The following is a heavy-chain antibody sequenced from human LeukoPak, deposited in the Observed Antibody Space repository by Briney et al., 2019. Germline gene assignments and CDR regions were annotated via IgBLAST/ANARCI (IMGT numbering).Heavy chain of an antibody. Sequence: SGTLSLTCAVSGGSISSNNWWSWVRQPPGKGLEWIGEIHHTESTNYNPSLKSRVTMSVDKSKNQISLKLSSVTAADTAVYYCARLNFWNNAWSFDLWGRGTLVTVSS. D-gene: IGHD3-3*01. V-gene: IGHV4-4*02. CDR2: IHHTEST. J-gene: IGHJ2*01. CDR3: ARLNFWNNAWSFDL. CDR1: GGSISSNNW.